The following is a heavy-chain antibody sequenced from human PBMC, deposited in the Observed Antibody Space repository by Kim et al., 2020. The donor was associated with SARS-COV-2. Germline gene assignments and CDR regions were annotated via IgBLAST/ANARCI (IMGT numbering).Heavy chain of an antibody. CDR3: TTEGYSYGHHSLHM. Sequence: GGSLRLSCAASGFTFSNAWMSWVRQRPGRGLEWLGRIKSQTNGATTAYAAPVQGRFSISRDDSGKTLYLQMNSLTTEDTAVYYCTTEGYSYGHHSLHMWGQGTMVTVSS. CDR1: GFTFSNAW. D-gene: IGHD5-18*01. J-gene: IGHJ3*02. CDR2: IKSQTNGATT. V-gene: IGHV3-15*05.